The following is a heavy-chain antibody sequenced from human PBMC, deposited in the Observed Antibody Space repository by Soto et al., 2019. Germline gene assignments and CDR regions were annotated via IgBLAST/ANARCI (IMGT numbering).Heavy chain of an antibody. CDR1: GYTLTELS. Sequence: GASVKVSCKVSGYTLTELSMHWVRQAPGKGLEWMGGFDPEDGETIYAQKFQGRVTMTEDTSTDTAYMELSSLRSEDTAVYYCATTPIVVVPAAAYFDYWGRGTLVTVSS. CDR2: FDPEDGET. D-gene: IGHD2-2*01. J-gene: IGHJ4*02. CDR3: ATTPIVVVPAAAYFDY. V-gene: IGHV1-24*01.